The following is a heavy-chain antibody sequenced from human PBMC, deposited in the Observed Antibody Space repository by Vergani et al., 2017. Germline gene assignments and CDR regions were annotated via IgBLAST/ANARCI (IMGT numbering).Heavy chain of an antibody. CDR3: ARDLRLLYNRGDP. D-gene: IGHD1-14*01. CDR2: TWYDGNNK. CDR1: GFTFNQYG. V-gene: IGHV3-33*01. Sequence: QVQLVESGGGVVQPGRSLRLSCAASGFTFNQYGMQWVRQAPGKGLEWVAVTWYDGNNKQYADSVKGRFTISRDNSQSTMYLQMNSLRDEDTGVYYCARDLRLLYNRGDPWGQGTLVTVSS. J-gene: IGHJ5*02.